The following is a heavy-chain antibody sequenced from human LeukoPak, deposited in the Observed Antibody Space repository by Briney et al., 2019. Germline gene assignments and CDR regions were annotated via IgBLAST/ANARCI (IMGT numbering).Heavy chain of an antibody. J-gene: IGHJ4*02. D-gene: IGHD3-9*01. CDR1: GGSISSYY. V-gene: IGHV4-59*01. Sequence: SETLSLTCTVSGGSISSYYWSWIRQPPGKELEWIGYIYYSGSTNYNPSLKSRVTISVDTSKNQFSLKLSSVTAADTAVYYCAREPRHYDILTGYPLYYFDYWGQGTLVTVSS. CDR2: IYYSGST. CDR3: AREPRHYDILTGYPLYYFDY.